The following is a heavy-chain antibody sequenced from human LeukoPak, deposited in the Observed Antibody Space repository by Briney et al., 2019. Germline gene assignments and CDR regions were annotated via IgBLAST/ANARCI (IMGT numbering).Heavy chain of an antibody. J-gene: IGHJ4*02. CDR2: IYSGGST. V-gene: IGHV3-53*01. Sequence: GGSLRLSCAASGFTFNNSAMNWIRQAPGKGLEWVSVIYSGGSTYYADSVKGRFTISRDNSKNTLYLQMNSLRAEDTAVYYCARDQYSSGWYEDYWGQGTLVTVSS. CDR1: GFTFNNSA. D-gene: IGHD6-19*01. CDR3: ARDQYSSGWYEDY.